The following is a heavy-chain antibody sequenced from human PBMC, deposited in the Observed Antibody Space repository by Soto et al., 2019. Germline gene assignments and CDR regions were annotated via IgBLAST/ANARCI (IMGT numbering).Heavy chain of an antibody. CDR3: ARAQYGDPNYYYYYGMDV. D-gene: IGHD4-17*01. V-gene: IGHV4-61*01. Sequence: NPSETLSLTCTVSGASVSSATHYWNWIRQPPGKPLEWIGYIYYSGTTNYNPSLRSRVTISLDRSNDQFSLKLSSVTAADTAVYYCARAQYGDPNYYYYYGMDVWGQGTTVTVSS. J-gene: IGHJ6*02. CDR2: IYYSGTT. CDR1: GASVSSATHY.